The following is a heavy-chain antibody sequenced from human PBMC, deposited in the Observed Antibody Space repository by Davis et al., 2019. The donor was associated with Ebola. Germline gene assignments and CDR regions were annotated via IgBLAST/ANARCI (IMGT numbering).Heavy chain of an antibody. CDR1: GFTFSSYS. CDR3: AREARDGDYVIDAFDI. J-gene: IGHJ3*02. D-gene: IGHD4-17*01. V-gene: IGHV3-48*02. Sequence: GGSLRLSCAASGFTFSSYSMNWVRQAPGKGLEWVSYISSSSSTIYYADSVKGRFTISRDNAKNSLYLQMNSLRDEDTAVYYCAREARDGDYVIDAFDIWGQGTMVTVSS. CDR2: ISSSSSTI.